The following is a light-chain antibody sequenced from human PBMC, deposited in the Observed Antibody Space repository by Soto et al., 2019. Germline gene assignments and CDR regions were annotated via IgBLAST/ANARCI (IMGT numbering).Light chain of an antibody. J-gene: IGKJ2*01. V-gene: IGKV3-20*01. Sequence: EIVLTQSPGTLSLSPGERATLSCRASQSVSSSYLAWYQQKPGQAPRLLIYGASSRATGIPDRFSGSGSGTVFPLSISRLEPEDFAVYYCQRYGSSPYTFGQGTKLEIK. CDR1: QSVSSSY. CDR2: GAS. CDR3: QRYGSSPYT.